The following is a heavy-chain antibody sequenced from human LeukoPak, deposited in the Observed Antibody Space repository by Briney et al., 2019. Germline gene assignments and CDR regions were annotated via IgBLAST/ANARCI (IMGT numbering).Heavy chain of an antibody. V-gene: IGHV5-51*01. Sequence: GESLKISCKGSGYSFTSYWIGWVRQMPGKGLEWMGIIYPGDSDTRYSPSFQGQVTVSADKSISTAYLQWSSLKASDTAMYYCARRYYYDSSGSTGMDYWGQGTLVTVSS. CDR3: ARRYYYDSSGSTGMDY. CDR1: GYSFTSYW. D-gene: IGHD3-22*01. CDR2: IYPGDSDT. J-gene: IGHJ4*02.